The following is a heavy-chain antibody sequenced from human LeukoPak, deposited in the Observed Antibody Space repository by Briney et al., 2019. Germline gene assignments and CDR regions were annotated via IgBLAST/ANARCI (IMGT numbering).Heavy chain of an antibody. J-gene: IGHJ6*02. D-gene: IGHD2/OR15-2a*01. CDR1: GYTFTSYD. Sequence: ASVKVSCKASGYTFTSYDINWVRQATGQGLEWMGWMNPNSGNTGYAQKFQGRVTMTRNTSISTAYMELSSLRSEDTAVYYCARLPSVIGALGENYGDSSPYYYYGMGVWGQGTTVTVSS. V-gene: IGHV1-8*01. CDR3: ARLPSVIGALGENYGDSSPYYYYGMGV. CDR2: MNPNSGNT.